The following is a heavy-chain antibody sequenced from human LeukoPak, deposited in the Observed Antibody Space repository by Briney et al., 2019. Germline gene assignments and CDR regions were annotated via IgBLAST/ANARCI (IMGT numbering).Heavy chain of an antibody. CDR3: ATALSLAMY. CDR2: TGARGDTT. V-gene: IGHV3-23*01. Sequence: GGSLRLSCAASGFTFNTYGMAWVRKAPGKGRDWVSDTGARGDTTHYADSVKGRFTISRDNSKSMLYLQMSNLRAEDTAIYYCATALSLAMYWGQGTLVTVSS. CDR1: GFTFNTYG. D-gene: IGHD6-6*01. J-gene: IGHJ4*02.